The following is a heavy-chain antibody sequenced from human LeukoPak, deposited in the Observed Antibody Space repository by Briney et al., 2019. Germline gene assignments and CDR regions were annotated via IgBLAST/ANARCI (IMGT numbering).Heavy chain of an antibody. Sequence: GRSLRLSCAASGFTFDDYAMHWVRQVPGKGLEWVSGISWNSGSIGYADSVKGRFTISRDNAKKSLYLQMNSLRPEDTALYYCALLYGSGSYYSDYGGQGTLVTVSS. D-gene: IGHD3-10*01. V-gene: IGHV3-9*01. CDR2: ISWNSGSI. CDR3: ALLYGSGSYYSDY. J-gene: IGHJ4*02. CDR1: GFTFDDYA.